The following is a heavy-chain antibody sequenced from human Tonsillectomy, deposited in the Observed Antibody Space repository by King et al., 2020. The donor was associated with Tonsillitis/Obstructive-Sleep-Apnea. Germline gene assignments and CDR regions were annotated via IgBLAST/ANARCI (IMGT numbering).Heavy chain of an antibody. CDR3: ARDPVAGWVYYGMDV. D-gene: IGHD6-13*01. J-gene: IGHJ6*02. CDR2: IWYDGRNK. Sequence: VQLVESGGGVVQPGRSLRLSCAASGFTFSSYGMHWVRQAPGKGLEWVAVIWYDGRNKYYADSVKGRFTISRDNSKNTLYLQMNSLRAEDTAVYYCARDPVAGWVYYGMDVWGQGTTVTVSS. CDR1: GFTFSSYG. V-gene: IGHV3-33*01.